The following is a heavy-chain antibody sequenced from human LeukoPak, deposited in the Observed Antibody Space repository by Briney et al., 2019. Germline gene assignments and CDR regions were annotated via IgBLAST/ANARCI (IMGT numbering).Heavy chain of an antibody. Sequence: SETLSLTCIVSGGSISSYYWSWIRQPPGKGLEWIGYIYYSGNTNYNPSLKSRVTISVDTSKNQFSLRLSSVTAADTAVYYCAREGRFEGDFWSGETYYMDVWGKGTTVTVSS. V-gene: IGHV4-59*01. CDR2: IYYSGNT. D-gene: IGHD3-3*01. J-gene: IGHJ6*03. CDR1: GGSISSYY. CDR3: AREGRFEGDFWSGETYYMDV.